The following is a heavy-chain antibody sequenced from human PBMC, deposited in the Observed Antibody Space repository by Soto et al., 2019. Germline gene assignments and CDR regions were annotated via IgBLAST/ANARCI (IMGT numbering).Heavy chain of an antibody. CDR3: ASSPSGSGYDYNWFDP. CDR2: IYYSGST. D-gene: IGHD5-12*01. CDR1: GGSISSYY. Sequence: SETLSLTCTVSGGSISSYYWSWIRQPPGKGLEWIGYIYYSGSTNYNPSLKSRVTISVDTSKNQFSLKLSSVTAADMAVYYCASSPSGSGYDYNWFDPWGQGTLVTVSS. V-gene: IGHV4-59*08. J-gene: IGHJ5*02.